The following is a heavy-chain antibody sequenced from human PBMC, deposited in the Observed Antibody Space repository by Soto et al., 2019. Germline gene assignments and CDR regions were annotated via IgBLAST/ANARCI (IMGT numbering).Heavy chain of an antibody. D-gene: IGHD3-3*01. CDR1: GFTFSSYG. CDR3: AKVVRFLEWLLTYYYYYYMDV. CDR2: ISYDGSNK. Sequence: PGGSLRLSCAASGFTFSSYGMHWVRQAPGKGLERVAVISYDGSNKYYADSVKGRFTISRDNSKNTLYLQMNSLRAEDTAVYYCAKVVRFLEWLLTYYYYYYMDVWGKGTTVTVSS. J-gene: IGHJ6*03. V-gene: IGHV3-30*18.